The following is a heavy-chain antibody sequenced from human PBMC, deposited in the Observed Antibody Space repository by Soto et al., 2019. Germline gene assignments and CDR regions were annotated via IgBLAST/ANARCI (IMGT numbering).Heavy chain of an antibody. V-gene: IGHV4-59*01. CDR1: GGSISSYY. D-gene: IGHD6-6*01. J-gene: IGHJ4*02. Sequence: SETLSLTCTVSGGSISSYYWSWIRQPPGKGLEWIGYIYYSGSTNYNPSLKSRVTISVDTSKNQFSLKLSSVTAADTAVYYCARVGRQLGPDYWGQGTLVTVSS. CDR3: ARVGRQLGPDY. CDR2: IYYSGST.